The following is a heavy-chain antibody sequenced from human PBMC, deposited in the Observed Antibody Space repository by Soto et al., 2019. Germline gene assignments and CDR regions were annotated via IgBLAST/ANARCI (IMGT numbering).Heavy chain of an antibody. D-gene: IGHD3-9*01. Sequence: PSETLSLTCTVSGGSISSGGYYWSWIRQHPGKGLEWIGYIYYSGSTYYNPSLKSRVTISVDTSKNQFSLKLSSVTAADTAVYYCARGFDWLFPNWFDPWGQGTLVTVSS. J-gene: IGHJ5*02. CDR2: IYYSGST. V-gene: IGHV4-31*03. CDR3: ARGFDWLFPNWFDP. CDR1: GGSISSGGYY.